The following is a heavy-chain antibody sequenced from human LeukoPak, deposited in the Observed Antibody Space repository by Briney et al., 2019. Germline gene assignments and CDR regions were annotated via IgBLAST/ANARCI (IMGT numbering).Heavy chain of an antibody. J-gene: IGHJ3*02. Sequence: ASVNVSCKASGYTFTRYGISWVRQAPGQGLEWMGWISAYNGNTNYAQKFQGRVTITTDESTSTAYMELSSLRSEDTAVYYCARDKGRSDAFDIWGRGTMVTVSS. CDR2: ISAYNGNT. CDR1: GYTFTRYG. V-gene: IGHV1-18*01. CDR3: ARDKGRSDAFDI.